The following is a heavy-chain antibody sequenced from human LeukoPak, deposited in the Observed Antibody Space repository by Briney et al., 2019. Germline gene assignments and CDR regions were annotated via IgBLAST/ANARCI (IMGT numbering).Heavy chain of an antibody. D-gene: IGHD2-21*01. Sequence: GGALRLSCATSGFPFSSYAMSWVRQAPGKGLEWVSAIRGSGGSTYYADSVKGRFNISRDKSKNPLDLQMKSLRAAGTAVYYCAKDLEGIVVVIGDWGQGTLVTVSS. J-gene: IGHJ4*02. CDR2: IRGSGGST. V-gene: IGHV3-23*01. CDR1: GFPFSSYA. CDR3: AKDLEGIVVVIGD.